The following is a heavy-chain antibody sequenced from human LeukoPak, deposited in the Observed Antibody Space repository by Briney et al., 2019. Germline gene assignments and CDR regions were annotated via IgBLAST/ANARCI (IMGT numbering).Heavy chain of an antibody. CDR1: GGTFSSYA. CDR3: ARGDHYYDSSGYYYRTQNAGWYFDL. J-gene: IGHJ2*01. CDR2: IIPIFGTA. D-gene: IGHD3-22*01. Sequence: RAPVKVSSKASGGTFSSYAISWVRQAPGQGLEWMGGIIPIFGTANYAQKFQGRVTITADESTSTVYMELSSLRSEDTAVYYCARGDHYYDSSGYYYRTQNAGWYFDLWGRGTLVTVSS. V-gene: IGHV1-69*13.